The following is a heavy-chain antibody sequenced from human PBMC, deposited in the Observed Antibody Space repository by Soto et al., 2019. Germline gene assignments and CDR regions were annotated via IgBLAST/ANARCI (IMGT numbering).Heavy chain of an antibody. V-gene: IGHV4-39*02. CDR2: IYYSGST. J-gene: IGHJ6*02. D-gene: IGHD2-2*01. CDR3: ARDIVVVPAATRYYYGMDV. CDR1: GGSISSSSYY. Sequence: SETLSLTCTVSGGSISSSSYYWGWIRQPPGNGLEWIGSIYYSGSTYYNPSLKSRVTISVDTSKNQFSLKLSSVTAADTAVYYCARDIVVVPAATRYYYGMDVWGQGTTVTVSS.